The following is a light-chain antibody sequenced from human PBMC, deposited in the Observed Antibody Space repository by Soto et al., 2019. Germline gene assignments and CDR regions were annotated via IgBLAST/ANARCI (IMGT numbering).Light chain of an antibody. CDR3: QQYYSPPYT. CDR1: QSLLEGSNNKDY. V-gene: IGKV4-1*01. Sequence: DIVMTQSPDSLTVSLGERATINCKSSQSLLEGSNNKDYLAWYQQKPGQPPKLXIYWASTRESGVPDRYSGSGSGTDFTLTISSLQAEDVAVYYCQQYYSPPYTFGQGTKVDIK. CDR2: WAS. J-gene: IGKJ2*01.